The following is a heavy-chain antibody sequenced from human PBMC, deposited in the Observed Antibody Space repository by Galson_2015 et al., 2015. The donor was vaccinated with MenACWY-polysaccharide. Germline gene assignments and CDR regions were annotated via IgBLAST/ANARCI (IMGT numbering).Heavy chain of an antibody. CDR3: TKAGAKFCRGSSCYFNWFDP. Sequence: SLRLSCAASGFTFSTYWMHWVRHAPGKGLMWVSRINADGSATDYADSVRGRFTISRDNAKNTLYLEMNGLRAEDTAVYYCTKAGAKFCRGSSCYFNWFDPWGQGTLVTVSS. CDR1: GFTFSTYW. CDR2: INADGSAT. J-gene: IGHJ5*02. V-gene: IGHV3-74*01. D-gene: IGHD2-15*01.